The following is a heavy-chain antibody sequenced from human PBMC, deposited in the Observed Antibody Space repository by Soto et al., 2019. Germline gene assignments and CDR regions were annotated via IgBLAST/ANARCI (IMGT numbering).Heavy chain of an antibody. J-gene: IGHJ6*02. CDR1: GFTFSSYS. CDR3: ARVVDYCDPYYYYGMDV. CDR2: ISCSTSYI. Sequence: GSLRLSCAASGFTFSSYSMNWVRQAPWKGLEWVSSISCSTSYIYYADSVKGRFTISRDNAKNSLYLQMNSLRAEDTAVYYCARVVDYCDPYYYYGMDVWGQGTTVTVSS. D-gene: IGHD3-22*01. V-gene: IGHV3-21*01.